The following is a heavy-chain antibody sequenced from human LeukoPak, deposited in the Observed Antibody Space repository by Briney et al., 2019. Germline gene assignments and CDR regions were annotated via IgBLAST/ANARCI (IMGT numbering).Heavy chain of an antibody. J-gene: IGHJ4*02. V-gene: IGHV3-23*01. CDR2: FDGNGPNT. D-gene: IGHD2-8*02. CDR1: GFTFSSFA. CDR3: AKPRTTGLGWAQFDY. Sequence: GGSLRLSCAASGFTFSSFAMTWARQAPGKGLEWVSGFDGNGPNTYYADSVKGRWTISRDNSRNTLYLEMNSLRPEDTAIYYCAKPRTTGLGWAQFDYWGQGSLVTVSS.